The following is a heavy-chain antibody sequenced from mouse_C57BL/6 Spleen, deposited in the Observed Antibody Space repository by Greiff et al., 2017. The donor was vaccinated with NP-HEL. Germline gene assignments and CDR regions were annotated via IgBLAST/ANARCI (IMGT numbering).Heavy chain of an antibody. CDR3: ARHGAGTDYYAMDY. Sequence: EVHLVESGGGLVKPGGSLKLSCAASGFTFSSYGMSWVRQTPDKRLEWVATISSGGSYTYYPDSVKGRFTISRDNAKNTLYLQMSSLKSEDTAMYYCARHGAGTDYYAMDYWGQGTSVTVSS. J-gene: IGHJ4*01. V-gene: IGHV5-6*01. CDR1: GFTFSSYG. D-gene: IGHD4-1*01. CDR2: ISSGGSYT.